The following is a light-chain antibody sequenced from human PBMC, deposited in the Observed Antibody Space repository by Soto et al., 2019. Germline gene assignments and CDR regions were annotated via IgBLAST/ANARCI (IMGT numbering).Light chain of an antibody. Sequence: QSVLTQPASGSGSPGQSITLSCPGTSSDVGGYNYVSWYQHHPGKAPKLIIYDVTNRPSGVSNPFSGSKSGNTASLTISGLQPEDEADYYCSSYTTSNARQIVVGTGTKVPV. CDR2: DVT. CDR1: SSDVGGYNY. CDR3: SSYTTSNARQIV. V-gene: IGLV2-14*03. J-gene: IGLJ1*01.